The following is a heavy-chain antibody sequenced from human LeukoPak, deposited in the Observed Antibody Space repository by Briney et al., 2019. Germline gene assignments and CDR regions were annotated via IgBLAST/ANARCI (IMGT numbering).Heavy chain of an antibody. CDR1: GESISGFY. CDR2: IYYRGGT. J-gene: IGHJ4*02. D-gene: IGHD5-12*01. V-gene: IGHV4-59*03. CDR3: AKVKGGYFYALDS. Sequence: SETLSLTCTVSGESISGFYWTWIRQPPGKGLEWIGYIYYRGGTNYNPSLKSRVAISLDTSKNQFALSLSSVTAADTAVYYCAKVKGGYFYALDSWGQGTLVTVHS.